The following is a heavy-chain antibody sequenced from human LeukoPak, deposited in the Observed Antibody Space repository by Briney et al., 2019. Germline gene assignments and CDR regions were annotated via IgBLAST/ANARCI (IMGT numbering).Heavy chain of an antibody. J-gene: IGHJ4*02. Sequence: ASVKVSCKASGYTFTSYGINWVRQATGQGLEWMGWMNPNSGNTGYAQKFQGRVTITRNTSISTAYMELSSLRSEDTAVYYCARGIWSGYYLFDYWGQGTLVTVSS. V-gene: IGHV1-8*03. CDR1: GYTFTSYG. D-gene: IGHD3-3*01. CDR2: MNPNSGNT. CDR3: ARGIWSGYYLFDY.